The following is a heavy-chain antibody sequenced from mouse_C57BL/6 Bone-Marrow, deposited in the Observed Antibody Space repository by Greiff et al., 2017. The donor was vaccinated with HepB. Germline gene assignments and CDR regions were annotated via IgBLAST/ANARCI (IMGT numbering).Heavy chain of an antibody. CDR2: ISNGGGST. CDR3: ARQVHYYGSCYKAWFAY. D-gene: IGHD1-1*01. J-gene: IGHJ3*01. Sequence: EVKLEESGGGLVQPGGSLKLSCAASGFTFSDYYMYWVRQTPEKRLEWVAYISNGGGSTYYPDTVKGRFTISRDNAKNTLYLQMSRLKSEDTAMYYCARQVHYYGSCYKAWFAYWGQGTLVTVSA. V-gene: IGHV5-12*01. CDR1: GFTFSDYY.